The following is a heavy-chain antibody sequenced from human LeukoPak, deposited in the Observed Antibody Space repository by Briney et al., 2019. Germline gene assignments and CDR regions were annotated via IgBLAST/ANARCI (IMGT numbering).Heavy chain of an antibody. D-gene: IGHD4-17*01. CDR1: GFTFSSYG. CDR2: FSVSDKTT. CDR3: AKDPYVYYGDYIIR. Sequence: GGSLRLSCAASGFTFSSYGMSWVRQAPGKGLEWVSGFSVSDKTTYYADSVKGRFTISRDNSKNTLYLQINSLRAEDTAVYYCAKDPYVYYGDYIIRWGQGTLVIVSS. V-gene: IGHV3-23*01. J-gene: IGHJ4*02.